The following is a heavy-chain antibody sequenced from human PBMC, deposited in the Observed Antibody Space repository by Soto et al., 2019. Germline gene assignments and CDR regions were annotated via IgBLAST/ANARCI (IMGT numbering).Heavy chain of an antibody. CDR1: GGTFSSYA. CDR2: IIPIFGTA. V-gene: IGHV1-69*13. J-gene: IGHJ6*02. D-gene: IGHD3-10*01. CDR3: ASRKVLPHGSGSYYKVDYGMDV. Sequence: GASVKVSCKASGGTFSSYAISWVRQAPGQGLEWMGGIIPIFGTANYAQKFQGRVTITADESTSTAYMELSSLRSEDTAVYYRASRKVLPHGSGSYYKVDYGMDVWGQGTTVTVPS.